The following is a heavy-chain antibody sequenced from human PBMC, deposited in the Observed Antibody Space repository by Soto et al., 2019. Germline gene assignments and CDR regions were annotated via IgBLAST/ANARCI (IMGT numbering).Heavy chain of an antibody. Sequence: QVQLVQSGAEVKKPGASVKVSCKASGYTFTSYAMHWVRQAPGQRLEWMGWINAGNGNTKYSQKFQGRVTITRDTSASTSYMKLSSLRSEDTAVYYCAGGRGGGYCSSTSCWYYFDYWGQGTLVTVSS. V-gene: IGHV1-3*01. CDR3: AGGRGGGYCSSTSCWYYFDY. CDR2: INAGNGNT. J-gene: IGHJ4*02. CDR1: GYTFTSYA. D-gene: IGHD2-2*01.